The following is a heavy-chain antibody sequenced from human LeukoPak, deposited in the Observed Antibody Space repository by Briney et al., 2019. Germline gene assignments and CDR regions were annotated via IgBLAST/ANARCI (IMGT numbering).Heavy chain of an antibody. CDR3: ARGGQIQLWLGYMDV. D-gene: IGHD5-18*01. Sequence: ASVKVSCKASGYTFTGYYMHWVRQAPGQGLQWMGWINPNSGGTGYAQKFQGRVTITRNTSISTAYMELSSLRSEDTAVYYCARGGQIQLWLGYMDVWGKGTTVTVSS. CDR1: GYTFTGYY. CDR2: INPNSGGT. J-gene: IGHJ6*03. V-gene: IGHV1-8*03.